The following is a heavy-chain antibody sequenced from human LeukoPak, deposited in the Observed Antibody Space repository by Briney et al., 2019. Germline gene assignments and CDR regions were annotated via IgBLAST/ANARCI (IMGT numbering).Heavy chain of an antibody. D-gene: IGHD6-6*01. J-gene: IGHJ6*02. CDR3: ARGPSSTYYYYGMDV. CDR1: GYTFTGYY. V-gene: IGHV1-2*06. CDR2: INPNSGGT. Sequence: GASVKVSCKASGYTFTGYYMHWVRQAPGQGLEWKGRINPNSGGTNYAQKFQGRVTMTRDTSISTAYMELSRLRSDDTAVYYCARGPSSTYYYYGMDVWDQGTTVTVSS.